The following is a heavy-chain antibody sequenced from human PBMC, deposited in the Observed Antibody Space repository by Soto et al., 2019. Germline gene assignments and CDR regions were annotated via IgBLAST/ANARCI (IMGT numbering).Heavy chain of an antibody. J-gene: IGHJ4*02. CDR1: GVSISGGGYY. D-gene: IGHD1-26*01. Sequence: QVQLQESGPGLVKPSETLSLTCTVSGVSISGGGYYWSWIRQHPGQGLEWIGFIYYSGDTYYNPSLKSRVTISVDTPKILFSLKLASVTAADTAVYYCASSDPYYYFDYWGQGTLVTVSS. CDR3: ASSDPYYYFDY. V-gene: IGHV4-31*03. CDR2: IYYSGDT.